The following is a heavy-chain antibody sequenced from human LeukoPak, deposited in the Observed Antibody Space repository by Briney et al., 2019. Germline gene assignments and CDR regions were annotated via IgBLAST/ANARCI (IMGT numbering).Heavy chain of an antibody. CDR3: ARDFGGLRWNYYFDY. J-gene: IGHJ4*02. V-gene: IGHV3-30*04. CDR1: GFTFSSYA. D-gene: IGHD4-23*01. Sequence: GGSLRLSCAASGFTFSSYAMHWVRQAPGKGLEWVAVISYDGSNKYHADSVKGRFTISRDNSKNTLYLQMNSLIDEDTAVYLCARDFGGLRWNYYFDYWGQGTLVTVSS. CDR2: ISYDGSNK.